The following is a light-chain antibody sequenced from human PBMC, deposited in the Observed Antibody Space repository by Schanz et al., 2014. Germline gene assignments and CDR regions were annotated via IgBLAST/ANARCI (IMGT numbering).Light chain of an antibody. Sequence: EIVMTQSPATLSVSPGERATLSCRASQSVSRYLAWYQQKPGQAPRLLIYGASTRATGVPARFSGSGSGTEFTLTISSLQSEDFAVYYCQHYNNWPPVWTFGQGTKVEIK. J-gene: IGKJ1*01. CDR1: QSVSRY. CDR3: QHYNNWPPVWT. V-gene: IGKV3D-15*01. CDR2: GAS.